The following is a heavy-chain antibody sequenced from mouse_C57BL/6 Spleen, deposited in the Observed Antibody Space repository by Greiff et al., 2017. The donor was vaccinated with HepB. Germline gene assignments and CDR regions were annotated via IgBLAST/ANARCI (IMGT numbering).Heavy chain of an antibody. V-gene: IGHV5-17*01. CDR1: GFTFSDYG. Sequence: EVMLVESGGGLVKPGGSLKLSCAASGFTFSDYGMHWVRQAPEKGLEWVAYISSGSSTIYYADTVKGRFTISRDNAKNNLFLQMTSLRSEDTAMYYCASPNWYFDVWGTGTTVTVSS. CDR3: ASPNWYFDV. CDR2: ISSGSSTI. J-gene: IGHJ1*03.